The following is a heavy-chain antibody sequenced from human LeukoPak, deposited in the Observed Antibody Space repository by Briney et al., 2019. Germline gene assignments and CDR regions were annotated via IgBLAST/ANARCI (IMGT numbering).Heavy chain of an antibody. Sequence: SQTLSLTCTVSGGSISRGSYYWSWIRQPPGKGLEWIGYIYHSGSTYYNPSLKSRVTISVDRSKNQFSLKLSSVTAADTAVYYCARGGANAGDYGTFDYWGQGTLVTVSS. CDR2: IYHSGST. CDR1: GGSISRGSYY. CDR3: ARGGANAGDYGTFDY. J-gene: IGHJ4*02. V-gene: IGHV4-30-2*01. D-gene: IGHD4-17*01.